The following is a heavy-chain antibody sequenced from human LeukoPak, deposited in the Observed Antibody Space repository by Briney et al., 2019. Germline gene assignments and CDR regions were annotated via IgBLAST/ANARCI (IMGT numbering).Heavy chain of an antibody. J-gene: IGHJ4*02. CDR3: ARGGGASVSSLKY. CDR2: ISDSGGST. CDR1: GFTFSNYA. V-gene: IGHV3-23*01. D-gene: IGHD6-6*01. Sequence: GGSLRLSCAASGFTFSNYAMSWVRQAPGEGLEWVSIISDSGGSTNYADSVKGRFTISRDNSKNTLYLQVNSLRVEDTAIYCCARGGGASVSSLKYWGQGTLVTVSS.